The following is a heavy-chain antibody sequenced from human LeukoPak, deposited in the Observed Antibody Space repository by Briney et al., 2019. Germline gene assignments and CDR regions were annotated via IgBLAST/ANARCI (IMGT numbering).Heavy chain of an antibody. J-gene: IGHJ5*02. CDR2: ISYDGSNK. V-gene: IGHV3-30*18. CDR1: GFTFSSYY. CDR3: AKDFGGYNWFDP. D-gene: IGHD3-10*01. Sequence: PGGSLRLSCAASGFTFSSYYMSWVRQAPGKGLEWVAVISYDGSNKYYADSVKGRFTISRDNSKNTLYLQMNSLRAEDTAVYYCAKDFGGYNWFDPWGQGTLVTVSS.